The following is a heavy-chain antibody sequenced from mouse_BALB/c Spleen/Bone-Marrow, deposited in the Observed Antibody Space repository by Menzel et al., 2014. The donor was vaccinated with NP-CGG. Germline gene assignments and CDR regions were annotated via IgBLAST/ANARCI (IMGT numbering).Heavy chain of an antibody. CDR1: GFNIKDTY. Sequence: VQLQQSGAELVKPGASVKLSRTASGFNIKDTYMHWVKQRPEQGLEWIGRIDPANYNTQYDPKFQDKATITADTSSNTAYLQLSSLTSEDTAVYYCAPLTGTFDYWGQGTTLTVSS. D-gene: IGHD4-1*01. CDR2: IDPANYNT. J-gene: IGHJ2*01. V-gene: IGHV14-3*02. CDR3: APLTGTFDY.